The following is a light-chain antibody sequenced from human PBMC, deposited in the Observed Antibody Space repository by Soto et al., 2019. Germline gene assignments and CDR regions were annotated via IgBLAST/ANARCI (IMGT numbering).Light chain of an antibody. CDR1: KLGDKY. CDR3: QAWDSSV. J-gene: IGLJ2*01. V-gene: IGLV3-1*01. Sequence: SYELTQPPSVSVSPGQTASITCSGDKLGDKYACWYQQKPGQPPVLVIYQDSKRPSGIPERFSGSNSGNTATLTISGTQAMDEADYYCQAWDSSVFGGGTKLTVL. CDR2: QDS.